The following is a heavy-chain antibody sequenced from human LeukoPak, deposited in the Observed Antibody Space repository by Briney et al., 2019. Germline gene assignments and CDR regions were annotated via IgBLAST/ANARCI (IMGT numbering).Heavy chain of an antibody. CDR3: ARDQRGFDY. Sequence: SETLSLTCTVSGGSISSYYWSWIRQPPGKGLEWIGYIYYSGSTNYNPSLKSRVTISVDTSKNQFSLKLSSVTAADTAVYYCARDQRGFDYWGQGTLVTVSS. V-gene: IGHV4-59*12. CDR1: GGSISSYY. J-gene: IGHJ4*02. CDR2: IYYSGST. D-gene: IGHD6-25*01.